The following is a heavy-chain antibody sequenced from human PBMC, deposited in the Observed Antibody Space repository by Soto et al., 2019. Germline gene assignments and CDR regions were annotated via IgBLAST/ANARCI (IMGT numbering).Heavy chain of an antibody. Sequence: GGSLRLSCAASGFTFSSYSMNWVRQAPGKGLEWVSYISSSSSTIYYADSVKGRFTISRDNAKNSLYLQMNSLRAEDTAVYYCARGNIVVVPAATLEYMDVWGKGTTVTVSS. V-gene: IGHV3-48*01. D-gene: IGHD2-2*01. CDR1: GFTFSSYS. CDR2: ISSSSSTI. J-gene: IGHJ6*03. CDR3: ARGNIVVVPAATLEYMDV.